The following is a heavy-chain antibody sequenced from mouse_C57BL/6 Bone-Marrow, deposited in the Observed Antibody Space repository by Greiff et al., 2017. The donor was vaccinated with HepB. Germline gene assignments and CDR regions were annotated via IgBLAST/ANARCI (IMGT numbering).Heavy chain of an antibody. CDR3: ARIGAMVTTGGGYYFDY. CDR1: GFSLSTFGMG. V-gene: IGHV8-8*01. Sequence: QVTLKVSGPGILQPSQTLSLTCSFSGFSLSTFGMGVGWIRQPSGKGLEWLAHIWWDDDKYYNPALKSRLTISKDTSKNQVFLKIANVDTADTATYSCARIGAMVTTGGGYYFDYWGQGTTLTVSS. CDR2: IWWDDDK. J-gene: IGHJ2*01. D-gene: IGHD2-2*01.